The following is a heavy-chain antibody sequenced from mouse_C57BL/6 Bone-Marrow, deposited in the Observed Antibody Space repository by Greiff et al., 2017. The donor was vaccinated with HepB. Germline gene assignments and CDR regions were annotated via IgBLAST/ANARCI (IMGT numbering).Heavy chain of an antibody. V-gene: IGHV6-3*01. CDR3: TTLSITTVVAYYFDY. Sequence: EVMLVESGGGLVQPGGSMKLSCVASGFTFSNYWMNWVRQSPEKGLEWVAQIRLKSDNYATHYAESVKGRFTISRDDSKSSVYLQMNNLRAEDTGIYYCTTLSITTVVAYYFDYWGQGTTLTVSS. D-gene: IGHD1-1*01. J-gene: IGHJ2*01. CDR1: GFTFSNYW. CDR2: IRLKSDNYAT.